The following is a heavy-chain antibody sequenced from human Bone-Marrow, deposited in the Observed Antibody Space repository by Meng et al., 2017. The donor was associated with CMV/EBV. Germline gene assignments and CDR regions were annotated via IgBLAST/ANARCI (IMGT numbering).Heavy chain of an antibody. D-gene: IGHD2-15*01. CDR3: AREVVVVAATAYYYYGMDV. V-gene: IGHV3-21*01. CDR1: GFTFSTYS. J-gene: IGHJ6*02. CDR2: ISPTSSYI. Sequence: GESLKISCSASGFTFSTYSMNWVRQAPGKGLEWVSSISPTSSYIFYADSVKGRFTISRDNAQNSLYLQMNSLRAEDTAVYYCAREVVVVAATAYYYYGMDVWGQGTTVTVSS.